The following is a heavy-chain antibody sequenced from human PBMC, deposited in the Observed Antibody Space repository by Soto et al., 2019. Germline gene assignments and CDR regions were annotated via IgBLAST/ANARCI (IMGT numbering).Heavy chain of an antibody. CDR2: IDYSGNT. CDR1: GDSISRSSYY. J-gene: IGHJ3*02. V-gene: IGHV4-39*01. Sequence: SDTLSLTCSVSGDSISRSSYYWGLVRQPPGRGLEWIGIIDYSGNTYYSPSLRSRVTISVDTSKNQFSLYLKSVTAADTAVYYCARQGERPFRDRNPFDIWGQGTLVTASS. D-gene: IGHD3-16*01. CDR3: ARQGERPFRDRNPFDI.